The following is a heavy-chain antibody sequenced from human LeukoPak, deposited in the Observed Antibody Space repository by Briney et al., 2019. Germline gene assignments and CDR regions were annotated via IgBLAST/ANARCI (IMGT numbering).Heavy chain of an antibody. V-gene: IGHV1-2*02. D-gene: IGHD3-10*01. CDR1: GYTFIGYY. CDR3: ARVPLYSGSLDFDL. CDR2: INANTGAT. J-gene: IGHJ4*02. Sequence: ASVKVSCKASGYTFIGYYMHWVRQAPGQGLEWMGWINANTGATKSAQNFEGRVTMTRATSVSTAYLELSGLTSDDTAVYYCARVPLYSGSLDFDLWGRGTLVTV.